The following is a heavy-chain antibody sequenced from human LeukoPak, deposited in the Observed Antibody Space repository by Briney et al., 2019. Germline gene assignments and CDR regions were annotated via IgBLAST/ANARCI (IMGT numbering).Heavy chain of an antibody. CDR1: GYTFTSYD. CDR2: MNPNSGNT. V-gene: IGHV1-8*01. J-gene: IGHJ4*02. Sequence: ASVKASCKASGYTFTSYDINWVRQATGQGLEWMGWMNPNSGNTGYAQKFQGRVTMTRNTSISTAYMELSSLRSEDTAVYYCARAFLIRGVTPPVYWGQGTLVTVSS. CDR3: ARAFLIRGVTPPVY. D-gene: IGHD3-10*01.